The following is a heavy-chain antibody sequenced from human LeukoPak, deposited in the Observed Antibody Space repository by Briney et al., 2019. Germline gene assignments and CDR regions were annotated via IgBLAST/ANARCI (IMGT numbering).Heavy chain of an antibody. Sequence: ASVKVSCKASGYTFTSYDINWVRQATGQGLEWMGWMNPNSGNTGYAQKFQGRVTMTRNTSISTAYMELSSLRSEDTAVYYCARGRSLYYYGSGTHYWGQGTLVTVSS. V-gene: IGHV1-8*01. J-gene: IGHJ4*02. CDR1: GYTFTSYD. D-gene: IGHD3-10*01. CDR2: MNPNSGNT. CDR3: ARGRSLYYYGSGTHY.